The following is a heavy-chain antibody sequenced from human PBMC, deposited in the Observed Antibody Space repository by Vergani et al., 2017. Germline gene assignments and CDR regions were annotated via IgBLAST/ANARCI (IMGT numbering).Heavy chain of an antibody. CDR3: AKAWLMVYAMFDY. D-gene: IGHD2-8*01. CDR1: GFTFSSYA. CDR2: ISGSGGRT. J-gene: IGHJ4*02. V-gene: IGHV3-23*01. Sequence: EVQLLESGGGLVQPGGSLRLSCAASGFTFSSYAMSWVRQAPGKGLEWVSAISGSGGRTYYADSVKGRFTVSRDNSKNTLYLQRNSLRAEDTAVYYCAKAWLMVYAMFDYWGQGTLVTVSS.